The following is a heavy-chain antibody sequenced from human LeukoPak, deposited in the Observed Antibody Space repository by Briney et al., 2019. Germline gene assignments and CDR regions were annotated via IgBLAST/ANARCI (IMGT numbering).Heavy chain of an antibody. V-gene: IGHV1-2*02. CDR3: ARVRLDGYNYDAFDI. J-gene: IGHJ3*02. CDR2: INPNSGGT. CDR1: GYTFTGYY. D-gene: IGHD5-18*01. Sequence: ASVKVSCKASGYTFTGYYMHWVRQAPGQGLEWMGWINPNSGGTKYAQKFQGRVTMTRDTSISTAYMELSRLRFDDTAVYYCARVRLDGYNYDAFDIWGQGTMVTVPS.